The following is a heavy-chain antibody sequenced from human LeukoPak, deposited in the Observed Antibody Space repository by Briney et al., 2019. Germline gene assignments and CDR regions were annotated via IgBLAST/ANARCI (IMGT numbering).Heavy chain of an antibody. CDR2: ISSSGGST. V-gene: IGHV3-23*01. J-gene: IGHJ4*02. CDR1: GFTFSSYA. D-gene: IGHD3-10*01. Sequence: GGSLRLSCAASGFTFSSYAMSWVRQAPGKGLEWVSAISSSGGSTYYADSVKGRFTISRDNSKNTLYLQMNSLRAEDTAVYYCATPQTAITMVRGVRPKFEFGNWGQGTLVTVSS. CDR3: ATPQTAITMVRGVRPKFEFGN.